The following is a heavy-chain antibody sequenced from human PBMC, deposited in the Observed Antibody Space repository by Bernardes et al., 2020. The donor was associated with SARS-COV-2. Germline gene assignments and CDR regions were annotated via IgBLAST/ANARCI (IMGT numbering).Heavy chain of an antibody. V-gene: IGHV3-30-3*01. CDR1: GFTFSSYA. CDR2: ISYDGSNK. Sequence: SLRLSFASSGFTFSSYAMHWVRQAPGKGLEWVAVISYDGSNKYYADSVKGRFTISRDNSKNTLYLQMNSLRAEDTAVYYCARPPSGYYFDWFDPWGQGTLVTVSS. CDR3: ARPPSGYYFDWFDP. J-gene: IGHJ5*02. D-gene: IGHD3-22*01.